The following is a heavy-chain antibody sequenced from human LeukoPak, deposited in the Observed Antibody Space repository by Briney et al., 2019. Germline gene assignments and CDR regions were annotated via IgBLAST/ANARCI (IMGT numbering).Heavy chain of an antibody. CDR3: AKEGYGWDFFDT. V-gene: IGHV3-30*18. D-gene: IGHD5-18*01. J-gene: IGHJ4*02. CDR2: ISYDGSDE. CDR1: GFTFRDYA. Sequence: GRSLRLSCAASGFTFRDYAMHWVRQAPGKGLEWVALISYDGSDESYSDSVKGRFTISRDNSANTLHLQMTGLRAEDTAVYYCAKEGYGWDFFDTWGQGALVTVSS.